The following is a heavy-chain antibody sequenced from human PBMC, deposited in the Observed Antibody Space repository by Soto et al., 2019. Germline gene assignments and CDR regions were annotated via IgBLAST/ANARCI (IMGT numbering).Heavy chain of an antibody. CDR2: ISAYNGDT. D-gene: IGHD6-6*01. CDR1: GYTFTIYG. Sequence: GASVKVSCKTSGYTFTIYGISWVRQAPGQGLEWMGWISAYNGDTNYAQKLQGRVTMTTDTSTSTAYMELRSLRSDDTAVYYCARDGAGSSSGWFDPWGQGTLVTVSS. CDR3: ARDGAGSSSGWFDP. V-gene: IGHV1-18*01. J-gene: IGHJ5*02.